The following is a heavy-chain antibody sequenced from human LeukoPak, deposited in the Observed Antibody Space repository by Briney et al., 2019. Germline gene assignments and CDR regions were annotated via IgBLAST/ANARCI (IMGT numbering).Heavy chain of an antibody. CDR3: AKIGSSLGATGSRSLGY. CDR1: GFTFNSYV. D-gene: IGHD3-9*01. J-gene: IGHJ4*02. Sequence: GASLRLSCAASGFTFNSYVMSWVRQAPGKGLEWVSATSFIDGNNNYADSVKGRLTISRDNSKNTLYLQMDSLRAEDTAAYYCAKIGSSLGATGSRSLGYWGQGTLV. V-gene: IGHV3-23*01. CDR2: TSFIDGNN.